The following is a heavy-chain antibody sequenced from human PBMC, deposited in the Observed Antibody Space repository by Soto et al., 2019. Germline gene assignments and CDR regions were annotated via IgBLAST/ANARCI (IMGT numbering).Heavy chain of an antibody. Sequence: SETLSLTCTVSGGSISSHYWSWIRQSPGKGMEWIGNIDYSGSTNYNPSLKSRVTISVDTSKKQFSLKLRSVTGADTAVYYCASMRTYVYSYLHYWGQGTLVTVSS. J-gene: IGHJ4*02. CDR1: GGSISSHY. CDR3: ASMRTYVYSYLHY. CDR2: IDYSGST. V-gene: IGHV4-59*11. D-gene: IGHD3-10*02.